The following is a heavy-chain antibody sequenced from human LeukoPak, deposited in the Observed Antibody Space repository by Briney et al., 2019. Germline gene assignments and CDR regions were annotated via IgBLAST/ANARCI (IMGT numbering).Heavy chain of an antibody. Sequence: SETLSLTCAVYGGSFSGYYWSGIRQPPGKGLEWIGEINHSGSTNYNPSLKSRVTISVDTSKNQFSLKLSSVTAADTAVYYCARGYPQIVVVMADAFDIWGQGTMVTVSS. J-gene: IGHJ3*02. V-gene: IGHV4-34*01. CDR1: GGSFSGYY. D-gene: IGHD3-22*01. CDR3: ARGYPQIVVVMADAFDI. CDR2: INHSGST.